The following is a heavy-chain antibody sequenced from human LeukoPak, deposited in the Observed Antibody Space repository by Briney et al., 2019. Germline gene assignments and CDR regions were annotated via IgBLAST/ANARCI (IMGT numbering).Heavy chain of an antibody. CDR3: ARLDSDSSGYYYAIDY. CDR1: GFTFSSYS. V-gene: IGHV3-21*01. CDR2: ISSSSSYI. Sequence: GGSLRLSCAASGFTFSSYSMNWVRQAPGKGLEWVSSISSSSSYIYYADSVKGRFTISRDNAKNSLYLQMNSLRAEDTAVYYCARLDSDSSGYYYAIDYWGQGTLVTVSS. D-gene: IGHD3-22*01. J-gene: IGHJ4*02.